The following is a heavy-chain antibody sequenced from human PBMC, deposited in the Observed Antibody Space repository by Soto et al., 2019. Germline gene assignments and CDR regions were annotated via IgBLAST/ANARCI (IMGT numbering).Heavy chain of an antibody. CDR2: LSGSGGFT. D-gene: IGHD3-22*01. CDR3: GKDRYYDSRIIDS. V-gene: IGHV3-23*01. CDR1: GXTFTTYA. J-gene: IGHJ4*02. Sequence: GSLRLSCAASGXTFTTYAMSWVRQAPGKGLELVASLSGSGGFTEHADSVKGLFSISRDNSKNTLFLHMNGLRVDDTAVYYCGKDRYYDSRIIDSWGSGTLGTVS.